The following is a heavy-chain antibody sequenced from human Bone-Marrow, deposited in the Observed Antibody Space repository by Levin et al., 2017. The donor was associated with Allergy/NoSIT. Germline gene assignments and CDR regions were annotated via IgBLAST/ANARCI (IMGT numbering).Heavy chain of an antibody. CDR1: GFTFSSYG. D-gene: IGHD2-2*01. CDR3: ARDPTVGYCSSTSCYPFRKNDRLPQFDI. J-gene: IGHJ3*02. Sequence: GESLKISCAASGFTFSSYGMHWVRQAPGKGLEWVAVIWYDGSNKYYADSVKGRFTISRDNSKNTLYLQMNSLRAEDTAVYYCARDPTVGYCSSTSCYPFRKNDRLPQFDIWGQGTMVTVSS. CDR2: IWYDGSNK. V-gene: IGHV3-33*01.